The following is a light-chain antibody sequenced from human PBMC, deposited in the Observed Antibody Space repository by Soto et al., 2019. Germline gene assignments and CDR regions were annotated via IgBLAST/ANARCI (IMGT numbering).Light chain of an antibody. CDR3: SLCPGSNNFV. J-gene: IGLJ1*01. CDR2: GVT. Sequence: GTNSDIGGYNYVSWYQQHPGKAPKLIIYGVTTRTSGGPDRFSGSKSGNTASLTVSGFKAEKEADYYCSLCPGSNNFVLGAGTKVT. CDR1: NSDIGGYNY. V-gene: IGLV2-8*01.